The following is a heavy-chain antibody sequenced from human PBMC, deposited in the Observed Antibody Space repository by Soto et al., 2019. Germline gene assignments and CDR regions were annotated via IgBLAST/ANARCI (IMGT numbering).Heavy chain of an antibody. CDR1: GYTFSNYG. CDR2: VSLYSDGT. J-gene: IGHJ5*02. V-gene: IGHV1-18*01. D-gene: IGHD2-2*01. Sequence: ASVKVSCKTSGYTFSNYGITWVRQAPGQPLEWLGWVSLYSDGTNYAQKFQGRVSMTTDTSPTTAYMELRSLRSDDTAVYYCARVVPGAEAWFGPWGQGTLVTVSS. CDR3: ARVVPGAEAWFGP.